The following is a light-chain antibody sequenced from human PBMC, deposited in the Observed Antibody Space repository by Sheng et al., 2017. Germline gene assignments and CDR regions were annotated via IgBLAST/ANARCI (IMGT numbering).Light chain of an antibody. CDR3: QQYNRSPLT. V-gene: IGKV3-20*01. J-gene: IGKJ3*01. Sequence: DIVLTQSPDTLSLSPGETATLSCRTSQSLSSNFLAWYQQKPGQAPRLLIYKASTRATGVPDRFSGSGSGTDFSLTITRLESDDFALYYCQQYNRSPLTFGPGTTVEMK. CDR1: QSLSSNF. CDR2: KAS.